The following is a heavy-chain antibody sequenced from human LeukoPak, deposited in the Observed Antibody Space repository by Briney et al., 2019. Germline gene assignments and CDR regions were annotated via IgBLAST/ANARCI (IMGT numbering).Heavy chain of an antibody. V-gene: IGHV3-7*01. CDR1: GFTFSNYW. D-gene: IGHD6-13*01. J-gene: IGHJ4*02. Sequence: PGGSLRLSCAASGFTFSNYWMSWVRQAPGKGLEWVANIKEDGSEKYYVDSVKGRFTISRDNARNSLYLQMNSLRAEDTAMYYCASGRQLGYWGQGTLVTVSS. CDR3: ASGRQLGY. CDR2: IKEDGSEK.